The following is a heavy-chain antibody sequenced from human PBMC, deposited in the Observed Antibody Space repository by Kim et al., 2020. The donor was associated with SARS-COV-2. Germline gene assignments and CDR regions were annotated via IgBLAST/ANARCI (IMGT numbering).Heavy chain of an antibody. V-gene: IGHV1-3*01. CDR3: ARGSPGQWELSHYGLDV. J-gene: IGHJ6*02. D-gene: IGHD1-26*01. Sequence: SQGRVTITRDTSASTAYMELSSLRSEDTAVYYCARGSPGQWELSHYGLDVWGQGTTVTVSS.